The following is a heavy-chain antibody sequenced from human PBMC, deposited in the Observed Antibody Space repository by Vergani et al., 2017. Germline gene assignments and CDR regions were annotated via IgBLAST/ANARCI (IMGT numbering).Heavy chain of an antibody. Sequence: QVQLVQSGAEVKKPGASVKVSCKASGYTFTSYGISWVRQAPGQGLEWMGWISAYNGNTNYAQKLQGRVTMTTDTSTSTAYMELRSLRSDDTAVYYSTEDPSIVVVAAAPYYYYYGMDVWGQGTTVTVSS. CDR2: ISAYNGNT. CDR3: TEDPSIVVVAAAPYYYYYGMDV. D-gene: IGHD2-2*01. CDR1: GYTFTSYG. J-gene: IGHJ6*02. V-gene: IGHV1-18*04.